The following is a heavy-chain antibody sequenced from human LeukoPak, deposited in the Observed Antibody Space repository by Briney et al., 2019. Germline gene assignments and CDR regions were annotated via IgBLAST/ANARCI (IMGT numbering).Heavy chain of an antibody. D-gene: IGHD3-9*01. Sequence: SETLSLTCTVSGGSISSYYGSWIRQPAGKGLEWIGRIYTSGSTNYNPSLKSRVTMSVDTSKNHFSLKLSSVTAADTAVYYCARVGGTYYDILTGYLTWYYFDYWGQGTLVTVSS. J-gene: IGHJ4*02. V-gene: IGHV4-4*07. CDR2: IYTSGST. CDR1: GGSISSYY. CDR3: ARVGGTYYDILTGYLTWYYFDY.